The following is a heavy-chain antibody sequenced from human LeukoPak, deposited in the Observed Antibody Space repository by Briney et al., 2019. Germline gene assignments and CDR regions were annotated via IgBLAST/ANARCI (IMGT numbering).Heavy chain of an antibody. J-gene: IGHJ6*02. CDR3: ARDGITIFGVAEGMDV. CDR1: GYTFTSYG. Sequence: GASVKVSCKASGYTFTSYGISWVRQAPGQGLEWMGWISAYNGNTNYAQKLQGRGTMTTDTSTSTAYMELRSLRSDDTAVYYCARDGITIFGVAEGMDVWGQGTTVTVSS. D-gene: IGHD3-3*01. V-gene: IGHV1-18*01. CDR2: ISAYNGNT.